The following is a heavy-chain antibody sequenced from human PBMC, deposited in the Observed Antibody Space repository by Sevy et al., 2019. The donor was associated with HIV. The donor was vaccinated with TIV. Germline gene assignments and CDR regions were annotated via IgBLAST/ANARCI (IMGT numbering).Heavy chain of an antibody. J-gene: IGHJ4*02. D-gene: IGHD2-21*02. Sequence: SETLSLTCTVSGGSISSHYWTWIRQPPGKGLEWIGYIYYSGSTNYNPSLKSRVTISVDTSKNQFSPKLSSVTAADTAVYYCARHEALAYCGGDCYRQGFDYWGQGTLVTVSS. CDR3: ARHEALAYCGGDCYRQGFDY. V-gene: IGHV4-59*08. CDR2: IYYSGST. CDR1: GGSISSHY.